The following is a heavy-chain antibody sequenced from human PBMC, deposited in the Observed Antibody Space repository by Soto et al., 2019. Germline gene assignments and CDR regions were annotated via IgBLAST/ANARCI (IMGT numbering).Heavy chain of an antibody. CDR2: IYYSGST. V-gene: IGHV4-31*03. D-gene: IGHD2-15*01. CDR1: SGSISSGGYY. J-gene: IGHJ4*02. CDR3: ARDKKDGWPSLDY. Sequence: SESLSLTCTVSSGSISSGGYYWSWIRQHPGKGLEWIGYIYYSGSTYYNPSLKSRVTISVDTSKNQFSLKLSSVTAADTAVYYCARDKKDGWPSLDYWGQGTLVTVSS.